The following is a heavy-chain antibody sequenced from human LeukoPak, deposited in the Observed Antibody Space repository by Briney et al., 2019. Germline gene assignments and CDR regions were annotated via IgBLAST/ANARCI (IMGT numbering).Heavy chain of an antibody. V-gene: IGHV3-23*01. CDR1: GFTFSSYA. D-gene: IGHD1-1*01. CDR3: AKDRPGTTFSHYYFDY. Sequence: PGGSLRLSCAASGFTFSSYAMSWVRQAPGKGLEWVSAISGSGGSTYYADSVKGRFTISRDNSKNTLYLQMNSLRAEDTAVYYCAKDRPGTTFSHYYFDYWGQGTLVTVSS. CDR2: ISGSGGST. J-gene: IGHJ4*02.